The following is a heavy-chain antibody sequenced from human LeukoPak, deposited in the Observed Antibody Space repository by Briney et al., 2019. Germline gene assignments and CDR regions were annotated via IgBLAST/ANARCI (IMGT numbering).Heavy chain of an antibody. Sequence: GGSLRLSCAASGFTFSSFAMHWVRQAPGKGLEYVSAISGSGGSTFYANSVKGRFAISRDNAENTLYLQMGSLRAEDTAVYYCARYLMIPRCSGGSCYSRYFHYWGQGTLVTVSS. J-gene: IGHJ4*02. CDR2: ISGSGGST. D-gene: IGHD2-15*01. CDR3: ARYLMIPRCSGGSCYSRYFHY. CDR1: GFTFSSFA. V-gene: IGHV3-64*01.